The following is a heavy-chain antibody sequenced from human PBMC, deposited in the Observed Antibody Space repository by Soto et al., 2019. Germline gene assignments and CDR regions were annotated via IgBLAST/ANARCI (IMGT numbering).Heavy chain of an antibody. Sequence: GGSLRLSCEASDFTVSSNYMSWVRQAPGKGLEWVSVIYSGGSTYYADSVKGRFTISRDNSKNTLYLQMNSLRAEDTAVYYCARVVGPVTTYYYMDVWGKGTTVTVSS. D-gene: IGHD4-4*01. J-gene: IGHJ6*03. CDR2: IYSGGST. V-gene: IGHV3-66*01. CDR3: ARVVGPVTTYYYMDV. CDR1: DFTVSSNY.